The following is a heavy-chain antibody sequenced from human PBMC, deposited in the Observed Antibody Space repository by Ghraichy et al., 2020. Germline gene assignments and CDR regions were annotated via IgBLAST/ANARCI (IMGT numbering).Heavy chain of an antibody. D-gene: IGHD1-14*01. Sequence: LSHTCAASGFSFTDYWMHWVRQTPGRGLEWVSHLNIDGTTVNYADSVKGRFTISRDNAKNTMYLQMISLTVEDTAVYYCVRSYKDGLRHFDYWGQGTLVTVSS. CDR3: VRSYKDGLRHFDY. CDR1: GFSFTDYW. CDR2: LNIDGTTV. J-gene: IGHJ4*02. V-gene: IGHV3-74*01.